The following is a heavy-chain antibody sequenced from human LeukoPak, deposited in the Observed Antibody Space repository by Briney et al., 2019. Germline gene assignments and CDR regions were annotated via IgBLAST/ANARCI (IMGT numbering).Heavy chain of an antibody. CDR1: GFTFSKYT. Sequence: PGGSLRLSCAASGFTFSKYTIHWVSQAPGKGLEWVAVISNDGSNKYYADSVKGRFTISRDNSKNTLYLQMDSLRAEDTAVYYCARGDFGVVITYSWFDPWGQGTLVTVSS. CDR3: ARGDFGVVITYSWFDP. V-gene: IGHV3-30*04. CDR2: ISNDGSNK. D-gene: IGHD3-3*01. J-gene: IGHJ5*02.